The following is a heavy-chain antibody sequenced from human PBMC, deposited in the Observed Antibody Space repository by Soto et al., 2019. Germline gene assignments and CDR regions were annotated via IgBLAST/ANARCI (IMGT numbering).Heavy chain of an antibody. CDR1: GFTFSSYE. J-gene: IGHJ4*02. D-gene: IGHD2-21*01. V-gene: IGHV3-48*03. CDR3: ARDDSSVAPLAY. Sequence: PGGSLRLSCAASGFTFSSYEMNWVRQAPGKGLEWVSYISSSGNLIYYADSVKGRFTISRDNAKNSLYLRMNSLRAEDTAVYYCARDDSSVAPLAYWGQGTLVTVSS. CDR2: ISSSGNLI.